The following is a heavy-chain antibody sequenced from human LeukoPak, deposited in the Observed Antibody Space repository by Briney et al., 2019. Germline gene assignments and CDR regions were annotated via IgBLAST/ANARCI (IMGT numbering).Heavy chain of an antibody. J-gene: IGHJ4*02. CDR2: ISGSGGST. V-gene: IGHV3-23*01. CDR3: ATGDDSSGYYYFDY. D-gene: IGHD3-22*01. Sequence: GGSLRLSCAASGLTFSSYAMSWVRQAPGKGLEWVSAISGSGGSTYYADSVKGRFTISRDNSKNTLYLQMNSLRAEDTAVYYCATGDDSSGYYYFDYWGQGTLVTVSS. CDR1: GLTFSSYA.